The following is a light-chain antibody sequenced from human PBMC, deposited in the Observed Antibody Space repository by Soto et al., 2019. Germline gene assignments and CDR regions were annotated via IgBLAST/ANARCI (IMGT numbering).Light chain of an antibody. V-gene: IGLV1-40*01. J-gene: IGLJ2*01. CDR2: GNS. Sequence: QPVLTQPPSVSGAPGQRVTISCTGSSSNIGAGYDVHWYQQLPGTAPKLLIYGNSNRPSGVPDRFSGSKSGTSASLAITGLQAEDEADYYCPSYDSSLSGLVFGGGTKLTVL. CDR1: SSNIGAGYD. CDR3: PSYDSSLSGLV.